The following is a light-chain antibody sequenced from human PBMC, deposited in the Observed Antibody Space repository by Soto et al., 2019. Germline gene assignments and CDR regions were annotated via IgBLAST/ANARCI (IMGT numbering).Light chain of an antibody. CDR2: GAS. V-gene: IGKV3-15*01. CDR1: QSVSSN. Sequence: EIVMTQSPATLSVSPGGRATLSCRASQSVSSNLAWYQQKPGQAPRLLVYGASTRATGIPARFSGSGSGTEFTLTISSLQSEEFAVYYGQQYTNWPLTFGGGAKVEIK. CDR3: QQYTNWPLT. J-gene: IGKJ4*01.